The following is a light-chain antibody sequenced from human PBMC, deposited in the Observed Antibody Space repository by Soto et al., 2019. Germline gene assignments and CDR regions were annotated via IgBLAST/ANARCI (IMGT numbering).Light chain of an antibody. Sequence: QSVLTQPPSMSWAPGQRVTISCTGSNSEFGAYYDVHWYQQLPGTAPKLLIYSTTNRPSGVPDRFSASKSGTSASLAITGLQAEDEADYYCQSYDSSLSAYVFGTGTKVTVL. CDR2: STT. V-gene: IGLV1-40*01. CDR1: NSEFGAYYD. CDR3: QSYDSSLSAYV. J-gene: IGLJ1*01.